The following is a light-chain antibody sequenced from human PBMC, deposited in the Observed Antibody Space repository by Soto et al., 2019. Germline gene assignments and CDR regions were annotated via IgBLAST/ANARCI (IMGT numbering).Light chain of an antibody. Sequence: DIQMTQSPSSLSASVGDRVTITCRASQGISNYLAWYQQIPGKVPKLLISAASNLQSGVPSRFSGSGSGTDFTLTISSLPPEDVATYYCQKYTNVPAFGGGTKVEIK. CDR1: QGISNY. CDR3: QKYTNVPA. V-gene: IGKV1-27*01. CDR2: AAS. J-gene: IGKJ4*01.